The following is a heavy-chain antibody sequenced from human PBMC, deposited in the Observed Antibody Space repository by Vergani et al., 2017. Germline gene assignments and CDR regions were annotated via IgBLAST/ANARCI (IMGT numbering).Heavy chain of an antibody. V-gene: IGHV1-8*02. CDR3: ARSTYYDFWSGYLPPYYYYYYYKDV. CDR2: MNPNSGNT. Sequence: QVQLVQSGAEVKKPGASVKVSCKASGYTFTSYGISWVRQATGQGPEWMGWMNPNSGNTGYAQKFQGRVTMTRTTSICTAYMELSSLRSEDTAVYFCARSTYYDFWSGYLPPYYYYYYYKDVWGRGTTVTVSS. J-gene: IGHJ6*03. D-gene: IGHD3-3*01. CDR1: GYTFTSYG.